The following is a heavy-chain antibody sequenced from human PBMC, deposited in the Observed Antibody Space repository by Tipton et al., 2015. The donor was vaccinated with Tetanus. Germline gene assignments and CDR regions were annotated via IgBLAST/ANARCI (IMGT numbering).Heavy chain of an antibody. Sequence: SLRLSCAASGFTFSSYSMNWVRQAPGKGLEWVSYISSSSSTIYYADSVKGRFTISRDNAKNSLYLQMNSLRDEDTAVYYCERGCCGNDGENCLDYWGQGTLVSVSS. J-gene: IGHJ4*02. CDR1: GFTFSSYS. D-gene: IGHD1-1*01. CDR3: ERGCCGNDGENCLDY. V-gene: IGHV3-48*02. CDR2: ISSSSSTI.